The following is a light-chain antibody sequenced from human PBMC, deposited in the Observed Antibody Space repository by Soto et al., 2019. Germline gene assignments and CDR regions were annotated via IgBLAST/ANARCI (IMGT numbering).Light chain of an antibody. CDR2: DVS. J-gene: IGLJ1*01. CDR1: SSDVGGYNY. Sequence: QSVLTQRRSVSGSPGQSITISCTGTSSDVGGYNYVSWYRQHPGKAPKLMIYDVSKRPSGVPDRFSGSKSGNTASLTISGLQAEDEADYYCCSYAGSYTHYVFGTGTKLTVL. CDR3: CSYAGSYTHYV. V-gene: IGLV2-11*01.